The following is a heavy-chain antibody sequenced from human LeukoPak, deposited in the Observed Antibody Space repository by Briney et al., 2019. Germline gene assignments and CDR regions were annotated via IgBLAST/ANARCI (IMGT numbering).Heavy chain of an antibody. V-gene: IGHV3-7*01. CDR3: AREAL. CDR1: GFTISSYW. J-gene: IGHJ4*02. CDR2: INQDGSEK. Sequence: PGGSLRLSCAASGFTISSYWMSWVRQAPGKGLEWVANINQDGSEKYYVDSVKGRFTISRDNARNSLYLQMNSLRAEDTAVYYCAREALWGQGARVTVSS.